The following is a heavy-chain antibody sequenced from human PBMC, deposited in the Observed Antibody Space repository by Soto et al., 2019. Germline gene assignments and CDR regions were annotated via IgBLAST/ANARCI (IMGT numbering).Heavy chain of an antibody. J-gene: IGHJ6*02. Sequence: ASVKVSCKASGYTFTSYDIKWVRQATGQGLEWMGWMCPNNGNTNYAQKLQGRVTMTTDTSTSTAYMELRSLRSDDTAVYYCARVAYPYYYGMDVWGQGTTVTVSS. CDR1: GYTFTSYD. CDR2: MCPNNGNT. V-gene: IGHV1-18*01. CDR3: ARVAYPYYYGMDV.